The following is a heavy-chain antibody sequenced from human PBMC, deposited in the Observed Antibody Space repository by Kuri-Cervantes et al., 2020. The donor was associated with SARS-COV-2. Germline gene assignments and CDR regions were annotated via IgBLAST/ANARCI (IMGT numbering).Heavy chain of an antibody. CDR2: ISAYNGNT. Sequence: ASVKASCKASGYTFTSYGISWVRQAPGQGLEWMGWISAYNGNTNYAQKVQGRVTMTTDTTTSTAYMELRSLRSDDTAVYYCARLQDIVVVPAASDAFDIWGQGTMVTVS. D-gene: IGHD2-2*01. J-gene: IGHJ3*02. V-gene: IGHV1-18*01. CDR3: ARLQDIVVVPAASDAFDI. CDR1: GYTFTSYG.